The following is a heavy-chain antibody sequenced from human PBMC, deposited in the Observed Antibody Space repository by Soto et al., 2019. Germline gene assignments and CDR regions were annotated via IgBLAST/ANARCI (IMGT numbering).Heavy chain of an antibody. J-gene: IGHJ5*02. CDR1: GDSVSSNSAA. CDR3: ARLVLGETNWLDP. D-gene: IGHD2-2*01. CDR2: TYYRSEWRS. V-gene: IGHV6-1*01. Sequence: SQTLSLTCAISGDSVSSNSAAWKWIRQSPSKDLERLGRTYYRSEWRSDYTASVKGRISINPDTSKNQINLKQKSETPEDTAVYYCARLVLGETNWLDPWGQGTLVTVSS.